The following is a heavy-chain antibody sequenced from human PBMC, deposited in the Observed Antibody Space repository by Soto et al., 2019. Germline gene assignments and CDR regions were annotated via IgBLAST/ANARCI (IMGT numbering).Heavy chain of an antibody. CDR2: IKPDGSAT. J-gene: IGHJ4*02. CDR3: ARAGYCGPGCYYYFDY. Sequence: PGGSLRLSCAVSGFTFGSYWMNWVRLIPGKGLEWVAYIKPDGSATYYVDSVKGRFTISRDNAKNSLYLQMNSLRVEDTSVYYCARAGYCGPGCYYYFDYWGQGTLVTRLL. D-gene: IGHD2-21*02. V-gene: IGHV3-7*01. CDR1: GFTFGSYW.